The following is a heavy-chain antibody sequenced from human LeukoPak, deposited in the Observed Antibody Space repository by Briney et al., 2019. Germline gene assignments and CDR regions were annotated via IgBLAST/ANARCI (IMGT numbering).Heavy chain of an antibody. CDR1: NYSISTDYY. CDR3: AGLRGATVAHNWFAP. D-gene: IGHD6-19*01. Sequence: SETLSLTCTVSNYSISTDYYWAWIRQPPGKGLDWVGSIYHGGSTYYNPSLKSRVTIAVDRSKNQCALRLRSVLAADTAVYYCAGLRGATVAHNWFAPWGQGTLVTVSS. J-gene: IGHJ5*02. V-gene: IGHV4-38-2*02. CDR2: IYHGGST.